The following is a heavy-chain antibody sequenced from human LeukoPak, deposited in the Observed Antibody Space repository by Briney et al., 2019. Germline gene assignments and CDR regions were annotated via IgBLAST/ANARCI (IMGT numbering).Heavy chain of an antibody. D-gene: IGHD3-10*01. CDR1: GDTFSSYA. Sequence: ASVKVSCKASGDTFSSYAISWVRQAPGQGLEWMGGIITSSSTVNYAQKFRERVTITTDESTSKAYMELSSLRCEDAAVYYCARPVLWFGEPHAFDIWGQGTTVTVSS. CDR3: ARPVLWFGEPHAFDI. V-gene: IGHV1-69*05. CDR2: IITSSSTV. J-gene: IGHJ3*02.